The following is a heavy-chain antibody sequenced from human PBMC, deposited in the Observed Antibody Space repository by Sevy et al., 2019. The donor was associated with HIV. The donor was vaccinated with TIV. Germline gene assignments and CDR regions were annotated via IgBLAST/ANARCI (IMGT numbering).Heavy chain of an antibody. CDR3: ARGVIADRPGAWFDP. V-gene: IGHV1-69*13. CDR2: IIPIFGTA. Sequence: ASVKVSCKASGGTFSSYAISWVRQAPGQGLEWMGGIIPIFGTANYAQKFQGRVTITADESTSTAYMELSSLRSEDTAVYYCARGVIADRPGAWFDPWGQGTLVTVSS. J-gene: IGHJ5*02. D-gene: IGHD6-6*01. CDR1: GGTFSSYA.